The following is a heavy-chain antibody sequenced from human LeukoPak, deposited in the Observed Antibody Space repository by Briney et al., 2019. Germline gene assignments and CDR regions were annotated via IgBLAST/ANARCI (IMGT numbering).Heavy chain of an antibody. Sequence: ASVKVSCKASGYTLTDYFIHWVRQAPGQGLEWMGWINPKTGGTSYAQKFQGRVTLTRDTSISTAYMDLSSLRSDDTAVYYCAREELVVSGYFYYYYMDVWGKGTTVTISS. J-gene: IGHJ6*03. V-gene: IGHV1-2*02. CDR1: GYTLTDYF. CDR2: INPKTGGT. D-gene: IGHD6-13*01. CDR3: AREELVVSGYFYYYYMDV.